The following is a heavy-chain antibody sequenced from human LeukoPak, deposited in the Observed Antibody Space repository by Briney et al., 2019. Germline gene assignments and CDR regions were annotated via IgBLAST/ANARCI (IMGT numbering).Heavy chain of an antibody. J-gene: IGHJ4*02. D-gene: IGHD1-26*01. CDR1: GFTVSSNY. V-gene: IGHV3-53*01. CDR2: IYVGGNT. CDR3: ARDISGSYSVDY. Sequence: GGSLRLSCAASGFTVSSNYMSWVRQAPGKGLEWVSVIYVGGNTYYADSVKGRFTISRDNSKNTLYLQMNSLRAEDTAVYYCARDISGSYSVDYWGQGTLVTVSP.